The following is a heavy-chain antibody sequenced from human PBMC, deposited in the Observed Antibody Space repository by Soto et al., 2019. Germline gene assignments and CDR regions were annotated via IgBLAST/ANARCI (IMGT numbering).Heavy chain of an antibody. J-gene: IGHJ6*02. CDR2: IIPMFGTT. V-gene: IGHV1-69*06. D-gene: IGHD2-2*01. CDR3: ARGVVPAAGAAPHYFHYGVDV. CDR1: GDTFKKFA. Sequence: QVQLVQSGPEVKKPGSSVKVSCKTSGDTFKKFAINWVRQAPGQGPEWMGGIIPMFGTTKYTQKFQGRVTFTADKSTGTAYMELTSLMSEDTATYFCARGVVPAAGAAPHYFHYGVDVWDQGTTVTVSS.